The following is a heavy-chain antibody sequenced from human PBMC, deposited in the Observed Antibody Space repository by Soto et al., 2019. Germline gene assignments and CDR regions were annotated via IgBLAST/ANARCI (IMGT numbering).Heavy chain of an antibody. D-gene: IGHD2-15*01. Sequence: EVQLLESGGGLVQPGGSLRLSCAASGFTFSSYAMSWVRQAPGKGLEWVSAISGSGGSTYYADSVKGRFTISRDNSKNTLYLQMNSLRAEDTGGYYCAKDPTSGCSWWGWIDPWGQGTLVTVSS. V-gene: IGHV3-23*01. J-gene: IGHJ5*02. CDR2: ISGSGGST. CDR1: GFTFSSYA. CDR3: AKDPTSGCSWWGWIDP.